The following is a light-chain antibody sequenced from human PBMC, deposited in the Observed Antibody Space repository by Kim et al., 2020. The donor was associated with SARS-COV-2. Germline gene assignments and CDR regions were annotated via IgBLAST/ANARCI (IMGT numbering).Light chain of an antibody. CDR2: DAS. Sequence: ASVGDRVTITCQANQDIHNYLNWYQQTPGRAPKLLIYDASKLKTGVPSRFSGGGSGTDFTFTISSLQPEDVATYYCQQFDDMPLTFGGGTKVDIK. J-gene: IGKJ4*01. CDR3: QQFDDMPLT. CDR1: QDIHNY. V-gene: IGKV1-33*01.